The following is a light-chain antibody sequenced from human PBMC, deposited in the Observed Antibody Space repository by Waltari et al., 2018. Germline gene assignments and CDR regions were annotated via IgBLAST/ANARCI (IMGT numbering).Light chain of an antibody. CDR3: CSYAGSYIFV. V-gene: IGLV2-23*01. Sequence: QSALTQPASVSGSPGQSITISCTGTSSGFGSSNLVSWYQQHPGKPPKLMIFEATKLPSGVSSRFSVSRSGNTASLTISGLQAEDEADYYCCSYAGSYIFVFGIGTTVTVL. CDR2: EAT. CDR1: SSGFGSSNL. J-gene: IGLJ1*01.